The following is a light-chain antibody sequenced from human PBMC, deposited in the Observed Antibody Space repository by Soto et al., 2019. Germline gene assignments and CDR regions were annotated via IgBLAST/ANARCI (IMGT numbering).Light chain of an antibody. CDR3: QHYSGWPPV. CDR1: QSVSSN. CDR2: QTS. J-gene: IGKJ2*01. V-gene: IGKV3-15*01. Sequence: EIVLTPSPVTLSVSPVERATLSCRASQSVSSNVAWYQQKPGQAPRLLIYQTSARATGIPGRFSGSGSGTDFTLTISNLQSEDFALYYCQHYSGWPPVFGQGTKVDI.